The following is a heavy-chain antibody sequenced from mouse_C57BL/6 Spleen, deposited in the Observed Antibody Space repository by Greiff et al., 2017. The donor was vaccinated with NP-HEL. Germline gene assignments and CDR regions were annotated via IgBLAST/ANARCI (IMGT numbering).Heavy chain of an antibody. CDR2: INPSNGGT. V-gene: IGHV1-53*01. J-gene: IGHJ4*01. Sequence: VQLQQPGTELVKPGASVKLSCKASGYTFTSYWMHWVKQRPGQGLEWIGNINPSNGGTNYNEKFKSKATLTVDKSSSTAYMQLSSLTSEDSAVYYCARGDYGRDYAMDYWGQGTSVTVSS. CDR3: ARGDYGRDYAMDY. CDR1: GYTFTSYW. D-gene: IGHD1-1*01.